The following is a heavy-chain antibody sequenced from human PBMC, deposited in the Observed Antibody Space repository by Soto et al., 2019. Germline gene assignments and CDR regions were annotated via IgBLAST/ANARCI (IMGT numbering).Heavy chain of an antibody. Sequence: KVXCKTSGARFMNNVFTWVRQAPGQGLEWMGGTIPALGKTHYIEKFQGRVTITVDDATGTVYMEVRDLTSEDTAIYYCARGPFRPSAMDVWGQGTTVTVSS. CDR2: TIPALGKT. CDR3: ARGPFRPSAMDV. V-gene: IGHV1-69*01. J-gene: IGHJ6*02. CDR1: GARFMNNV. D-gene: IGHD3-10*01.